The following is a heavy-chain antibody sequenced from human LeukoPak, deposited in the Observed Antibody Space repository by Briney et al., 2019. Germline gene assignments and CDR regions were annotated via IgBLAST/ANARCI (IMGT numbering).Heavy chain of an antibody. CDR3: TKVRSGSSSWALRVFDY. CDR2: ISPAGGTT. CDR1: GFTFSSEA. D-gene: IGHD6-13*01. J-gene: IGHJ4*02. V-gene: IGHV3-23*01. Sequence: GGSLRLSCAVSGFTFSSEAMGWVRQLPGGELEWVSTISPAGGTTYYAESMKGRFTISRDNSKSTLYLQMNSLRVEDTAVYYCTKVRSGSSSWALRVFDYWGQGALVTVSS.